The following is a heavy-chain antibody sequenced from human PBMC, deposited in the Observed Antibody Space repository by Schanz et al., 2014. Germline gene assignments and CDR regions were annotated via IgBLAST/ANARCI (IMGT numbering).Heavy chain of an antibody. D-gene: IGHD2-21*01. J-gene: IGHJ4*02. V-gene: IGHV4-28*07. Sequence: QVQLQESGPGLVKPSDTLSLTCAVSGYSINTSDWWGWIRQPPGKGLEWIGYIYYSGSTYYNPSLKSRFTIPVDTSKTQFSLKLSSVTAADTAVYYCARPGAYCGGDCYDYWGQGTLVTVSS. CDR3: ARPGAYCGGDCYDY. CDR1: GYSINTSDW. CDR2: IYYSGST.